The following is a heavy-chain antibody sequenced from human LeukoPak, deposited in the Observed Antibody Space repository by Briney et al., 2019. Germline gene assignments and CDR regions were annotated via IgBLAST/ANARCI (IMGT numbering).Heavy chain of an antibody. CDR2: LSHSGNT. D-gene: IGHD3-10*01. CDR1: GHSISSGYY. J-gene: IGHJ4*02. CDR3: ARNYYGSGSRGYFDY. Sequence: PSETLSLTCAVSGHSISSGYYWGWIRQPPGKGLEWIGSLSHSGNTYYNPSLKGRVTISVDTSNDQFSLRLSSVTAADTAVYYCARNYYGSGSRGYFDYWGQGTLVTVSS. V-gene: IGHV4-38-2*01.